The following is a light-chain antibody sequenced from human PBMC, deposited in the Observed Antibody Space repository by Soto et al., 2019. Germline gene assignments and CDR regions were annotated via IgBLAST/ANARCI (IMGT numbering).Light chain of an antibody. J-gene: IGKJ2*02. CDR2: GAS. CDR1: QTIDNY. V-gene: IGKV1-39*01. CDR3: QQTYSIPCA. Sequence: DMQLTPPPSSLSASVGDIVTITCRPSQTIDNYLNWYQHKPGKAPKLLIYGASTLQSGVSSRFTGSASGTDFTLTIDNLQAEEFATYYCQQTYSIPCAFGQGTKLEI.